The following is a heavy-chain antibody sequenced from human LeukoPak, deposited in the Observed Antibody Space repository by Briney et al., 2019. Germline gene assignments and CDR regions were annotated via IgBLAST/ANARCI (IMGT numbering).Heavy chain of an antibody. CDR3: ARVPGIVITHYAFDI. J-gene: IGHJ3*02. Sequence: SETLSLTCAVYGGSFSGYYSSWSRHPPEKGLEWSGEINHSGRIQYNPSLKSRVTISVDTSKNQFSLNLSSVTAADTAVYYCARVPGIVITHYAFDIWGQGTMVTVSS. D-gene: IGHD3-16*01. V-gene: IGHV4-34*01. CDR2: INHSGRI. CDR1: GGSFSGYY.